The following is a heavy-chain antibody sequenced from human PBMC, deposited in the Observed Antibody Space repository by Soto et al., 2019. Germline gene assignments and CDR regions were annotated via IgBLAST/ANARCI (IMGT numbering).Heavy chain of an antibody. D-gene: IGHD6-13*01. CDR1: GGSFSGYY. J-gene: IGHJ5*02. CDR3: ARGGQTRDSSSWHAGLKDKKNDWFDP. Sequence: SETLSLTCAVYGGSFSGYYWSWIRQPPGKGLEWIGEINHSGSTNYNPSLKSRVTISVDTSKNQFSLKLSSVTAADTAVYYCARGGQTRDSSSWHAGLKDKKNDWFDPWGQGTLVTVSS. CDR2: INHSGST. V-gene: IGHV4-34*01.